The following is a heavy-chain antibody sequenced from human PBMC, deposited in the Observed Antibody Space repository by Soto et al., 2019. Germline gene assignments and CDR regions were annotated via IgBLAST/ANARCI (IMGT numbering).Heavy chain of an antibody. CDR1: GGTFSSDA. CDR2: IIPTSGTA. CDR3: ARGQGYCSGGICYSYYYGMDV. D-gene: IGHD2-15*01. J-gene: IGHJ6*02. Sequence: QVQLVQSGSEVRKPGSSVKVSCKASGGTFSSDAFSWVRQAPGQGLEWMGGIIPTSGTANYAQKFQGRATITADESTSTAYMELSSLASEDTAVYFCARGQGYCSGGICYSYYYGMDVWGQGTTVTVSS. V-gene: IGHV1-69*01.